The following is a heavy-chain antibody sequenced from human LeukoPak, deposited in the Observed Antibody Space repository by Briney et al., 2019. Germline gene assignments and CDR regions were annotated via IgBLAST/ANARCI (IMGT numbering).Heavy chain of an antibody. CDR1: GFTFSSYG. V-gene: IGHV3-23*01. J-gene: IGHJ4*02. D-gene: IGHD3-16*01. Sequence: GGTLRLSCAVSGFTFSSYGMSWVRQAPGKGLEWASDISPTGHKTYYADSVKGRFAISRDNSKNTLDLQMNSLRGGDRAVLYCAKESEHYGSPPIYWGQGSLITVSS. CDR3: AKESEHYGSPPIY. CDR2: ISPTGHKT.